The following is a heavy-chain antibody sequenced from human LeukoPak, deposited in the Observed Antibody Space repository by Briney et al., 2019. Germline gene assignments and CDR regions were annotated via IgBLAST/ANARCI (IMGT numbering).Heavy chain of an antibody. J-gene: IGHJ6*03. CDR3: ARGSPSSNYYYYMDI. V-gene: IGHV4-4*07. Sequence: SETLSLTCTVSGDSISGFYWTWIRQPAGKGLEWIGHIYSTGSTDYNPSLKSRVTMSVDTSKNLFSLNLTSVTAADTAVYSCARGSPSSNYYYYMDIWGKGTPVTVSS. CDR2: IYSTGST. CDR1: GDSISGFY.